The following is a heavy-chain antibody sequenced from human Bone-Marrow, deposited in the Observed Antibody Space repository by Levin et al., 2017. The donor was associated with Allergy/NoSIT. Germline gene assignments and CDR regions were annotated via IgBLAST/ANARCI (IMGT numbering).Heavy chain of an antibody. CDR1: GFTFSSYS. CDR2: ISSSSSYI. D-gene: IGHD6-19*01. J-gene: IGHJ6*02. V-gene: IGHV3-21*01. Sequence: GGSLRLSCAASGFTFSSYSMNWVRQAPGKGLEWVSSISSSSSYIYYADSVKGRFTISRDNAKNSLYLQMNSLRAEDTAVYYCARDLDSSGWYPYYYYGMDVWGQGTTVTVSS. CDR3: ARDLDSSGWYPYYYYGMDV.